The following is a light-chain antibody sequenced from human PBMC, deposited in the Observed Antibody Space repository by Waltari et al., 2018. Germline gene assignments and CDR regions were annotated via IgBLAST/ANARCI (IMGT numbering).Light chain of an antibody. CDR2: WAS. J-gene: IGKJ2*01. Sequence: EIVMTQSPDSLAVSLGERATINCRSSQSVFSTAYNKEYGSWYQQKQGEQPKLLISWASTRQSGVPARFSGTGSGTDFTLTITSLQTEDVAVYYCQHYYSTPYNFGQGTKLEIK. CDR1: QSVFSTAYNKEY. V-gene: IGKV4-1*01. CDR3: QHYYSTPYN.